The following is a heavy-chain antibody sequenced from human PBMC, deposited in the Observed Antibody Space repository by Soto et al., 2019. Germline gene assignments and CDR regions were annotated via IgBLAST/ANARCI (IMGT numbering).Heavy chain of an antibody. CDR1: GFTFSSYG. V-gene: IGHV3-30*18. Sequence: QVQLVESGGGVVQPGRSLRLSCAASGFTFSSYGMHWVRQAPGKGLEWVAVISYDGSNKYYADSVKGRFTISRDNSKNTLYLQMNSLRAEDTAVYYCAKGEGDIVVVVAATPGAFDIWGQGTMVTVSS. CDR3: AKGEGDIVVVVAATPGAFDI. CDR2: ISYDGSNK. D-gene: IGHD2-15*01. J-gene: IGHJ3*02.